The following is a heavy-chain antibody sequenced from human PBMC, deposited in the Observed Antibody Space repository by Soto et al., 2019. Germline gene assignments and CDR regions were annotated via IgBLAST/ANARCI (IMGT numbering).Heavy chain of an antibody. D-gene: IGHD3-9*01. Sequence: GGSLRLSCAASGFTFSSYGMHWVRQAPGKGLEWVAVISYDGSNKYYADSVKGRFTISRDNSKNTLYLQMNSLRAEDTAVYYCAKDYGPIEADYDILTGEKAGSYYYYMDVWGKGTTVTVSS. V-gene: IGHV3-30*18. CDR3: AKDYGPIEADYDILTGEKAGSYYYYMDV. CDR1: GFTFSSYG. CDR2: ISYDGSNK. J-gene: IGHJ6*03.